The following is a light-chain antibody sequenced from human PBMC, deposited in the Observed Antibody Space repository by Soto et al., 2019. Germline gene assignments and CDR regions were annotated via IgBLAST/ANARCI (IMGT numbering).Light chain of an antibody. Sequence: IVMTQSPPTLSVSPGEEATLACRASQSLRSNLAWYQQQPGQAPRLLIYGASTRATGIPDRFSGSGSGTEFTLTISSLQSEDFAVYYCQQYSYWPRTFGQGTKVDI. J-gene: IGKJ1*01. CDR2: GAS. CDR3: QQYSYWPRT. CDR1: QSLRSN. V-gene: IGKV3-15*01.